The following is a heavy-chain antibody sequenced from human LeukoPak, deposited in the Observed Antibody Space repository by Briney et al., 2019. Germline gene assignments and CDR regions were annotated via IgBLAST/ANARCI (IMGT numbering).Heavy chain of an antibody. CDR1: RFTFSTYS. CDR3: ARVDYFDY. CDR2: ISSGGSTI. J-gene: IGHJ4*02. Sequence: GGSLRLSCAASRFTFSTYSHNWVRQAPGKGLEWISYISSGGSTIYYADSVKGRFTISRDNAKNSLHLQMNSLRAEDTAVYYCARVDYFDYWGQGTLVTVSS. V-gene: IGHV3-48*01.